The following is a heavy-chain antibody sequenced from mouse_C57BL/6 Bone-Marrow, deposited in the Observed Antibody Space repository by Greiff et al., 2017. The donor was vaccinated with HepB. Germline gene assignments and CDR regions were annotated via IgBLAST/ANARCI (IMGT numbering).Heavy chain of an antibody. CDR3: TTWFYYGSSYFDY. J-gene: IGHJ2*01. Sequence: EVQLKQSGAELVRPGASVKLSCTASGFNIKDDYMHWVKQRPEQGLEWIGWIDPENGDTEYASKFQGKATITADTSSNTAYLQLSSLTSEDTAVYYCTTWFYYGSSYFDYWGQGTTLTVSS. V-gene: IGHV14-4*01. CDR1: GFNIKDDY. CDR2: IDPENGDT. D-gene: IGHD1-1*01.